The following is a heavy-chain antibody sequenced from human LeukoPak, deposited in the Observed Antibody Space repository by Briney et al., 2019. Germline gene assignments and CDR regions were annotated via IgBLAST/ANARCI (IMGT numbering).Heavy chain of an antibody. CDR2: IYTSGST. V-gene: IGHV4-4*07. J-gene: IGHJ4*02. D-gene: IGHD3-10*01. Sequence: SETLSLTCTVSGGSISSYYWSWIRQPAGKGLEWIGRIYTSGSTNYNPSLKSRVTMSVDTSKNQFSLRLTSVTAADTAVYYCARGGNLEELLFNFDSWGQGTLVTVSS. CDR3: ARGGNLEELLFNFDS. CDR1: GGSISSYY.